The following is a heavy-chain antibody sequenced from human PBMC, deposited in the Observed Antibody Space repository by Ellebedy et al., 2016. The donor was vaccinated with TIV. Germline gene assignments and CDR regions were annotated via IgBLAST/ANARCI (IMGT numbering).Heavy chain of an antibody. CDR1: YDSISSYY. CDR2: IYYSGST. Sequence: MPSETLSLTCTVSYDSISSYYWSWIRPPPGKGLEWIGYIYYSGSTKYNPSLKSRGTISLDTSKNQLSLKLSSTTAADTAVYYCATGPNQDFFDYWGRGTLVTVSS. J-gene: IGHJ4*02. V-gene: IGHV4-59*01. D-gene: IGHD1-14*01. CDR3: ATGPNQDFFDY.